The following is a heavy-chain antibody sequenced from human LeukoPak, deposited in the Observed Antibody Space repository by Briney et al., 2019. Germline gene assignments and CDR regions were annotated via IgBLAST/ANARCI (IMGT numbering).Heavy chain of an antibody. V-gene: IGHV3-48*03. J-gene: IGHJ6*02. CDR1: GFTFSSYE. CDR3: ARSPSSSWYTDYYGMDV. Sequence: GGSLRLSCAASGFTFSSYEMNWVRQAPGKGLEWVSYISSSGSTIYYADSVKGRFTISRDNAKNSLYLQMNSLRAEDTAVYYCARSPSSSWYTDYYGMDVWGQGTMVTVSS. CDR2: ISSSGSTI. D-gene: IGHD6-13*01.